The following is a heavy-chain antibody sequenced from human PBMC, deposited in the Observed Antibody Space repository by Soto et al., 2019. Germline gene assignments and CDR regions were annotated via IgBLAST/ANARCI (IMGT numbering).Heavy chain of an antibody. D-gene: IGHD2-21*02. V-gene: IGHV1-46*01. Sequence: QVQLMQSGAEVKKPGASVKVSCKASGDTFTDYYIHWVRQAPGQGLEWMGTVNPSGGHTTYAQHFLGRVTMPRDTSTSTLYMELTSLTSDDTAIYYGARGGHVVVVTAALDYWGQGTLVTVSS. J-gene: IGHJ4*02. CDR3: ARGGHVVVVTAALDY. CDR2: VNPSGGHT. CDR1: GDTFTDYY.